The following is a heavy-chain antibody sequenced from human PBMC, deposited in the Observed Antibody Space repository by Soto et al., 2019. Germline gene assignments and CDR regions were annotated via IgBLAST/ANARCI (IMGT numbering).Heavy chain of an antibody. V-gene: IGHV3-48*02. CDR2: ISSSSSTI. J-gene: IGHJ5*02. CDR3: VSELAALNWFDP. D-gene: IGHD1-1*01. Sequence: EVQLVESGGGLVQPGGSLRLSCAASGFTCSSYSMNWVRQAPGKGLEWVSYISSSSSTIYYADSVKGRFTISRDNAKNSRYLQMNSLRDEDTAVYYCVSELAALNWFDPWGQGTLVTVSS. CDR1: GFTCSSYS.